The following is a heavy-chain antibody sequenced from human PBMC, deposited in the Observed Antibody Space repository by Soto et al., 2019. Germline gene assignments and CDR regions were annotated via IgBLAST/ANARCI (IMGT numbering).Heavy chain of an antibody. Sequence: GGSLRLSCAASGFTFSSYAMSWVRQAPGKGLEWVSAISGSGGSTYYADSVKGRFTISRDNSKNTLYLQMNSLRAEDTAVYYCAKDLGSGWGYYYYGMDVWGQGTTVTVSS. CDR1: GFTFSSYA. D-gene: IGHD6-19*01. CDR2: ISGSGGST. CDR3: AKDLGSGWGYYYYGMDV. J-gene: IGHJ6*02. V-gene: IGHV3-23*01.